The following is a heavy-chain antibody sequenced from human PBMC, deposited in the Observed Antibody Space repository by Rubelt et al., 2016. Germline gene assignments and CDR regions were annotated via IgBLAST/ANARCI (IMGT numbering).Heavy chain of an antibody. CDR1: GFTFSSYA. Sequence: EVQLVESGGGLVQPGGSLRLSCAASGFTFSSYAMSWVRQAPGKGLEWVGRIKSKTDGGTTDYAAPVKGRFTISRDDSKNTLYLQMNSLKTEDTAVYYCTPDDFWSGYPGVDYWGQGTLVTVSS. D-gene: IGHD3-3*01. J-gene: IGHJ4*02. CDR3: TPDDFWSGYPGVDY. V-gene: IGHV3-15*01. CDR2: IKSKTDGGTT.